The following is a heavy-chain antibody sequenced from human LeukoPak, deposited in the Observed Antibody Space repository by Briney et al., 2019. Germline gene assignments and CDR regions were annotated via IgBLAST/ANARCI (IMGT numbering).Heavy chain of an antibody. J-gene: IGHJ6*03. CDR3: ARGDMVRGPYYMDV. V-gene: IGHV1-2*02. CDR1: GYTFIGYY. CDR2: VNPNSGGT. Sequence: ASVNVSCKASGYTFIGYYVHWVRQAPGQGLEWMGWVNPNSGGTDYAQKFQGRITMTRETSISTAYMELNSLRSDDTVVYYCARGDMVRGPYYMDVWGRGTTVTVSS. D-gene: IGHD3-10*01.